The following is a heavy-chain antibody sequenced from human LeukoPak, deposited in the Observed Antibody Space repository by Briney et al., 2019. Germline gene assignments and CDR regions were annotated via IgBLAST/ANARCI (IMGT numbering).Heavy chain of an antibody. Sequence: SETLSLTCTVSGGSISSGGYYWSWIRQPPGKGLEWIGYIYHSGSTYYNPALNSRVTISVDRSKNQFSLKLSSVTAADTAVYYCARDADYSNPNYYYYMDVWGKGTTVTVSS. CDR2: IYHSGST. V-gene: IGHV4-30-2*01. CDR3: ARDADYSNPNYYYYMDV. D-gene: IGHD4-11*01. CDR1: GGSISSGGYY. J-gene: IGHJ6*03.